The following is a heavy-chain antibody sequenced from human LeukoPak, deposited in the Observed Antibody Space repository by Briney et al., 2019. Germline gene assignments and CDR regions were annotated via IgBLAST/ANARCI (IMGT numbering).Heavy chain of an antibody. Sequence: ASVKVSCKASGYTFTSYGISWVRQAPGQGLEWMGWISAYNGNTNYAQKLQGRVTMTTDTSTSTAYMELRRLRSDDTAVYYCAREPRYYDSSGYPDYWGQGTLVTVSS. CDR2: ISAYNGNT. CDR1: GYTFTSYG. D-gene: IGHD3-22*01. CDR3: AREPRYYDSSGYPDY. J-gene: IGHJ4*02. V-gene: IGHV1-18*01.